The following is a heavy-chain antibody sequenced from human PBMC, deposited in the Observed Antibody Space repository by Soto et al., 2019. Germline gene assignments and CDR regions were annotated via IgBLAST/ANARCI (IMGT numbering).Heavy chain of an antibody. CDR3: AKVNSSGWYNSGYYYGMDV. V-gene: IGHV3-23*01. CDR1: GFTFSSYA. J-gene: IGHJ6*04. Sequence: GGSLRLSCAASGFTFSSYAMSWVGQAPGKGLEWVSAISGSGGSTYYADSVKGRFTISRDNSKNTLYLQMNSLRAEDTAVYYCAKVNSSGWYNSGYYYGMDVGGKGTTVTVSS. D-gene: IGHD6-19*01. CDR2: ISGSGGST.